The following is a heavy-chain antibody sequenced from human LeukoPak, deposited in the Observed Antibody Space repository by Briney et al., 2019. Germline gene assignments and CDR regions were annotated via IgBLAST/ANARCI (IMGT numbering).Heavy chain of an antibody. CDR3: ARYLPLNWETNYSDY. CDR2: IYYSGST. CDR1: GGSISSYY. D-gene: IGHD7-27*01. Sequence: PSETLSLTCTVSGGSISSYYWSWIRQPPGKGLEWIGYIYYSGSTNYNPSLKSRVTISVDTSKNQFSLKLSSVTAADTAVYYCARYLPLNWETNYSDYWGQGTLVTVSS. V-gene: IGHV4-59*01. J-gene: IGHJ4*02.